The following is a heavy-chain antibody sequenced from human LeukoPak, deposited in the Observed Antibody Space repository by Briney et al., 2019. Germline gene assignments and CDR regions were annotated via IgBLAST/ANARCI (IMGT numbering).Heavy chain of an antibody. CDR2: IKSTTDGGTT. D-gene: IGHD2-2*02. V-gene: IGHV3-15*01. J-gene: IGHJ4*02. CDR3: TTQLLYEHNFDY. Sequence: GGSLRLSCAASGFTFSNAWMSWVRQAPGKGLEWVGRIKSTTDGGTTDYAAPVKGRCTISRDDSKNTLYLQMNSLKTEDTAVYYCTTQLLYEHNFDYWGQGTLVTVSS. CDR1: GFTFSNAW.